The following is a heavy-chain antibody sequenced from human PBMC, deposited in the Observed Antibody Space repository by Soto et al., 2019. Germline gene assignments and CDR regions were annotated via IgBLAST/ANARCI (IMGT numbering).Heavy chain of an antibody. CDR2: IYHSGSS. V-gene: IGHV4-38-2*01. CDR3: ARVPMVRGVNWFDP. Sequence: PSETLSLTCAVSGYSISSGYYWGWIRQPPGKGLEWIGSIYHSGSSYYNPSLKSRVTISVDTSKNQFSLKLSSVTAADTAVYYCARVPMVRGVNWFDPWGQGTLVTVS. CDR1: GYSISSGYY. J-gene: IGHJ5*02. D-gene: IGHD3-10*01.